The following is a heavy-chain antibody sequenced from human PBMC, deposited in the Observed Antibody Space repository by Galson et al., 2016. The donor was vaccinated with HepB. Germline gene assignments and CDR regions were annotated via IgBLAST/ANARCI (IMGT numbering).Heavy chain of an antibody. CDR3: ARLREMVTSKGGVYYFDH. D-gene: IGHD5-24*01. J-gene: IGHJ4*02. CDR1: GYSFTSYT. Sequence: SVKVSCKASGYSFTSYTISWVRQAPGQGLEWMGWISAYNGNTNYAQKFQGRVTMTTDTSKSTAYMELRSLRSDDTAVYHCARLREMVTSKGGVYYFDHWGQGTLVTVSS. CDR2: ISAYNGNT. V-gene: IGHV1-18*01.